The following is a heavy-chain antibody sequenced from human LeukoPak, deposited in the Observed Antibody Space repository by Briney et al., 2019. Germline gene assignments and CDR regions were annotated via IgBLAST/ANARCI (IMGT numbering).Heavy chain of an antibody. D-gene: IGHD4-11*01. Sequence: GGSLRLSCAASGFTVSSNYMSWVRQAPGKGLEWVSVIYSGGSTYYADSVKGRFTISRDNSKNTLYLQMNSLRAEDTAVYYCARLPYSNYDRPSDPWGQGTLVTVSS. CDR1: GFTVSSNY. CDR3: ARLPYSNYDRPSDP. V-gene: IGHV3-53*01. CDR2: IYSGGST. J-gene: IGHJ5*02.